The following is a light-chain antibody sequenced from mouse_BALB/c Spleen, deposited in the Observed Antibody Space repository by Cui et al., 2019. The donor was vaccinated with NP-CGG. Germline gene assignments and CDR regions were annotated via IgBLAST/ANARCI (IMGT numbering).Light chain of an antibody. CDR3: ALWYSNHWV. V-gene: IGLV1*01. CDR2: GTN. Sequence: QVVVTQEYAPTPSPGETVTLTCRSSTGTVTTSNYANWVQEKPDHLFTGLIGGTNNRAPGVPARFSGSLIGDKSALTITGAQTEDEAIYFCALWYSNHWVFGGGTKLTVL. J-gene: IGLJ1*01. CDR1: TGTVTTSNY.